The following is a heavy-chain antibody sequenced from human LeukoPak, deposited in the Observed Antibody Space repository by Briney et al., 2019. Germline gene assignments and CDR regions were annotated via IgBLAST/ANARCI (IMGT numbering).Heavy chain of an antibody. Sequence: SETLSLTCAVYGGSFSGYYWSWIRQPPGKGLEWIGEINHSGSTNYNPSLKSRVTISVDTSKNQFSLKLSSVTAADTGVYYCARDGDQVGDIYDHWGQGTLVTVSS. J-gene: IGHJ4*02. CDR1: GGSFSGYY. V-gene: IGHV4-34*01. CDR3: ARDGDQVGDIYDH. D-gene: IGHD2-15*01. CDR2: INHSGST.